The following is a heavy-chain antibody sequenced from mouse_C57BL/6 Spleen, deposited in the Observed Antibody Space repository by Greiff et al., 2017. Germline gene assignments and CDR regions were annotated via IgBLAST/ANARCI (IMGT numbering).Heavy chain of an antibody. V-gene: IGHV1-82*01. Sequence: QVQLQQSGPELVKPGASVKISCKASGYAFSSSWMNWVKQRPGKGLEWIGRIYPGDGDTNYNGKFKGKATLTADKSSSTAYMQLRSLTSEDSAVYFCARSAGLYDGYYVGYWGQGTTLTVSS. CDR3: ARSAGLYDGYYVGY. CDR2: IYPGDGDT. D-gene: IGHD2-3*01. CDR1: GYAFSSSW. J-gene: IGHJ2*01.